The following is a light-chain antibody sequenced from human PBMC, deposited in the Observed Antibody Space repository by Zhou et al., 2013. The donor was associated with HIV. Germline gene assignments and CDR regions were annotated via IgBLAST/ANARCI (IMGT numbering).Light chain of an antibody. J-gene: IGKJ2*01. Sequence: DIQMTQSPSTLSASVGDRVIITCRASQSISSWLAWYQQKPGKSPNLLISKASSLESGVPSRFSGSESGTEFTLTISSLQPDDFGTYYCQQCNSYPYTFGQGTKLEIK. CDR3: QQCNSYPYT. V-gene: IGKV1-5*03. CDR2: KAS. CDR1: QSISSW.